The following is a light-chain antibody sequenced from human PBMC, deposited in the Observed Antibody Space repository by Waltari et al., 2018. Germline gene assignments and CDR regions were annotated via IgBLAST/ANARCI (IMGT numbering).Light chain of an antibody. J-gene: IGKJ5*01. V-gene: IGKV3D-15*01. CDR1: QSVSNS. CDR3: QQYNNWPPIT. CDR2: SAS. Sequence: EIVMTQSPPTLSVSPGERATLSCRASQSVSNSLAWYQHRPGRAPRLLIHSASTRAPGIPARFSGSGSETEFTLPISNLQSEDFALYYCQQYNNWPPITFGQGTRLEIK.